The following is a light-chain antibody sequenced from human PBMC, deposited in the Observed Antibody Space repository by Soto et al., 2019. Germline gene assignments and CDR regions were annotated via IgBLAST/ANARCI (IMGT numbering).Light chain of an antibody. CDR3: QQYNNWPPKKT. CDR2: GAS. Sequence: EIVMTQSPATLSVSPGERATLSCRASQSVSSNLAWYQQKPGQAPRLLIFGASTRATGIPARFSGSGSGTEFTLTISSLQSEDLATYYCQQYNNWPPKKTFGQGTKVEIK. CDR1: QSVSSN. V-gene: IGKV3-15*01. J-gene: IGKJ1*01.